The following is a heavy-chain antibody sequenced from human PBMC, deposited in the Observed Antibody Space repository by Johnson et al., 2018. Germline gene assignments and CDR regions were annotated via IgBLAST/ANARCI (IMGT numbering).Heavy chain of an antibody. Sequence: VQLVESGGGLVQPGGSXKLSCAASGFTFSGSAMHWVRQASGKGLEWVGRIRSKANSYATAYAASVKGRFTISRGDSKNTAYLQMNSLKTEDTAVYYCTRRGGLGTHGAFDIWGQGTMVTVSS. CDR3: TRRGGLGTHGAFDI. J-gene: IGHJ3*02. D-gene: IGHD1-14*01. CDR1: GFTFSGSA. CDR2: IRSKANSYAT. V-gene: IGHV3-73*01.